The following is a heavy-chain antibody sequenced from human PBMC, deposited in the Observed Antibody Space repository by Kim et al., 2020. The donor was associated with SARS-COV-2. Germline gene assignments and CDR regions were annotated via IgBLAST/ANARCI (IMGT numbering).Heavy chain of an antibody. V-gene: IGHV3-21*01. CDR2: ISSSSSYI. D-gene: IGHD6-13*01. J-gene: IGHJ6*02. Sequence: GGSLRLSFAASGFTFSSYSMNWVRQAPGKGLEWVSSISSSSSYIYYADSVKGRFTISRDNAKNSLYLQMNSLRAEDTAVYYCASVAAAGPTVYYYYGMDVWGQGTTVTVSS. CDR1: GFTFSSYS. CDR3: ASVAAAGPTVYYYYGMDV.